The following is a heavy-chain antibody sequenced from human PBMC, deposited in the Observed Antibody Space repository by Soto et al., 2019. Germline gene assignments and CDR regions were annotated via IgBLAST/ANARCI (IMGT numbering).Heavy chain of an antibody. CDR2: VSANNGHT. CDR1: GFTLSNYG. CDR3: ARDIESVTAKHFFYYCAMDV. J-gene: IGHJ6*02. V-gene: IGHV1-18*01. Sequence: ASVKVSCKASGFTLSNYGLNWVRQAPGQGLEWMGWVSANNGHTNYAQNLQGRVSMTTDTSTSTAYMELRGLTFDDTAVYYCARDIESVTAKHFFYYCAMDVWGQGTTVTVSS. D-gene: IGHD2-8*01.